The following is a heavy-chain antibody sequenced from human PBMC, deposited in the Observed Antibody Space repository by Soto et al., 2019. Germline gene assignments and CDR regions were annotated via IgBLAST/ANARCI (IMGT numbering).Heavy chain of an antibody. V-gene: IGHV1-18*04. CDR1: GYTFVSYG. Sequence: QIQLVQSAAEVKKPGASVKVSCKTSGYTFVSYGISWVRQAPGQGLEWMGWISPYNGNTNFAQRFQSSVTLTTDTSTDIVYMDLGSLKSADTAVYYCARDQNFFDSSGYYEHWGQGTLITVSS. CDR2: ISPYNGNT. CDR3: ARDQNFFDSSGYYEH. D-gene: IGHD3-22*01. J-gene: IGHJ1*01.